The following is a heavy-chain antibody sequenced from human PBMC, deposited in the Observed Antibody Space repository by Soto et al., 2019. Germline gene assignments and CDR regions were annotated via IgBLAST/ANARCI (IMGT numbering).Heavy chain of an antibody. D-gene: IGHD5-18*01. V-gene: IGHV1-58*01. CDR1: GFTFTSSA. Sequence: QMQLVQSGPEVKKPGTSVKVSCQASGFTFTSSAVQWVRQARGQRLEWIGWIVVGSGNTNYAQKFQARVTITRDMSTSTAYMELSSLRSEDKAVYYCAAEGSYGITFDYWGQGTLVTVSS. J-gene: IGHJ4*02. CDR3: AAEGSYGITFDY. CDR2: IVVGSGNT.